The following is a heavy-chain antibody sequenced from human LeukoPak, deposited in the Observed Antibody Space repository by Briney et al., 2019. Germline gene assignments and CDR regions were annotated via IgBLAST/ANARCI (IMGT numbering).Heavy chain of an antibody. CDR2: IYSGGAT. D-gene: IGHD6-19*01. CDR3: ARDATTHTIGWYDDAFDI. J-gene: IGHJ3*02. CDR1: GFTVSTDY. Sequence: PGGSLRLSCAASGFTVSTDYVSWVRLAPGKGLEWVSIIYSGGATFYADSVKGRFTISRDSSKNTLSLQMNSLRAEDTAVYYCARDATTHTIGWYDDAFDIWGHGTMVTVSS. V-gene: IGHV3-66*01.